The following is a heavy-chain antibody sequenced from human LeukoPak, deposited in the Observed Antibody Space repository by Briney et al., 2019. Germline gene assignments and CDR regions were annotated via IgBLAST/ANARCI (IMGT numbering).Heavy chain of an antibody. CDR3: ARDRGAYCGGDCYLGFDY. CDR2: IAGSSGYI. J-gene: IGHJ4*01. V-gene: IGHV3-21*01. D-gene: IGHD2-21*02. CDR1: GFPFSGYW. Sequence: GGSLRLSCAASGFPFSGYWMHWVRQAPGKGLEWVSSIAGSSGYISYADSVKGRFTISRDNAKKSLYLQMTSLTAEDTAVYYCARDRGAYCGGDCYLGFDYWGRGTLVTVSS.